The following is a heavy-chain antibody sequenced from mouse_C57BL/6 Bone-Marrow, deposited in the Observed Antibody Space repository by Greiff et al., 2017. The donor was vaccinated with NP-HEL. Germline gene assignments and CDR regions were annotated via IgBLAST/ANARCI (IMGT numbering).Heavy chain of an antibody. V-gene: IGHV8-12*01. D-gene: IGHD1-1*01. CDR3: TRRGDYYGSSYWYFDV. CDR1: GFSLSTSGMG. CDR2: IYWGDDK. J-gene: IGHJ1*03. Sequence: QVQLKESGPGILQSSQTLSLTCSFSGFSLSTSGMGVSWLRQPSGKGLDWLAHIYWGDDKRYNPSQKSRLTISKDTSRNQVLLKITSVDTADTATYYCTRRGDYYGSSYWYFDVWGTGTTVTVSS.